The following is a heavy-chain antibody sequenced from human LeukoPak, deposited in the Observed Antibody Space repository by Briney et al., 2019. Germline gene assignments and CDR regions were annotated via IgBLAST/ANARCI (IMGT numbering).Heavy chain of an antibody. J-gene: IGHJ3*02. V-gene: IGHV4-39*01. CDR3: ARHEYSSSLGAFDI. Sequence: SETLSLTCTVSGDSISSSSYYWGWIRQPPGKGLEWIGIIYHSGSTYYNPSLKSRVTISVDTSKNQFSLKLSSVTAADTAVYYCARHEYSSSLGAFDIWGQGTMVTVSS. CDR2: IYHSGST. CDR1: GDSISSSSYY. D-gene: IGHD6-6*01.